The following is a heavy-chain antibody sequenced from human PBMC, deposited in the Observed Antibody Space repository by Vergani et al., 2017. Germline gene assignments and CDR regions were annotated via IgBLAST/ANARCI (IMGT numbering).Heavy chain of an antibody. CDR3: ARDLRLLYNRFDP. V-gene: IGHV3-33*01. Sequence: VQPVESGGGLVKPGGSLRLSCAASGFTFNQYGMHWVRQAPGKGLEWVAVTWYDGNNKQYADSVKGRFTISRDNSKSTMYLQMNSLRDEDTGVYYCARDLRLLYNRFDPWGQGTLVTVSS. CDR2: TWYDGNNK. CDR1: GFTFNQYG. J-gene: IGHJ5*02. D-gene: IGHD1-14*01.